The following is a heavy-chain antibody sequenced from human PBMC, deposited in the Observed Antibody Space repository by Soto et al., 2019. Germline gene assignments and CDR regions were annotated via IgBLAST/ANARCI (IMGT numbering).Heavy chain of an antibody. Sequence: ASVKVSCKASGYRFASYYMHWVRQAPGQGLEWMGIINPNSGITNYAQNFQGRVTMTRDTSTSTVYMELSSLKSEDTAVYYCARSRGAAAGINWFDPWGQGTLVTVSS. CDR3: ARSRGAAAGINWFDP. J-gene: IGHJ5*02. D-gene: IGHD6-13*01. CDR1: GYRFASYY. V-gene: IGHV1-46*03. CDR2: INPNSGIT.